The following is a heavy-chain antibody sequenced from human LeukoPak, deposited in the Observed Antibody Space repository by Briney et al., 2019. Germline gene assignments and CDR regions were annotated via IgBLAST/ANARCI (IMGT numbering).Heavy chain of an antibody. V-gene: IGHV3-74*01. CDR3: ARSITDDLFDL. D-gene: IGHD5-24*01. Sequence: TGGSLRLSWAASGFTFSSYWMHWVRQAPGKGLVWVSRISSDGSSTSYAASVKGRFTISRDNAKNTLSLQMNSLRAEDTAVYYCARSITDDLFDLWGRGTLVTVSS. CDR2: ISSDGSST. CDR1: GFTFSSYW. J-gene: IGHJ2*01.